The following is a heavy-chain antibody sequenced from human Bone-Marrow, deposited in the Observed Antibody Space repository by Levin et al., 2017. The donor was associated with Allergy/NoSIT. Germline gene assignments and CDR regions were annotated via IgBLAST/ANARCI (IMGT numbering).Heavy chain of an antibody. CDR3: AGGWAPGGDSDASLNY. CDR1: DGSINTYF. V-gene: IGHV4-59*01. CDR2: IHEIGST. D-gene: IGHD4-23*01. J-gene: IGHJ4*02. Sequence: PGGSLRLSCTVSDGSINTYFWHWIRQSPGRGLEWIGHIHEIGSTKYNPSLKSRVTISLDTSNNQFSLRLTSVTPADTAVYYCAGGWAPGGDSDASLNYWGQGTLVTVS.